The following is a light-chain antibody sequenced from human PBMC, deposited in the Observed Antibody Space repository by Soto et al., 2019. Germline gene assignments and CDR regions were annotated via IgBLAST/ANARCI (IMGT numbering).Light chain of an antibody. CDR3: QQGDSWPWT. CDR2: DAS. CDR1: QSVSSK. Sequence: EIVMTQSPATLSVSPGERAPLSCRASQSVSSKLGWYQQKPGQAPRLLIYDASTRATGIPARFSGSGSGTEFTLTISSLQSEDFAVDYCQQGDSWPWTFGQGTKVEIK. J-gene: IGKJ1*01. V-gene: IGKV3-15*01.